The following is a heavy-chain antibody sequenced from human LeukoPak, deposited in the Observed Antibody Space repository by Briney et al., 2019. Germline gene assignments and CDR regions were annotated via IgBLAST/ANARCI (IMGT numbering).Heavy chain of an antibody. CDR1: GFTFDDYT. D-gene: IGHD6-13*01. Sequence: PGGSLRLSCAASGFTFDDYTMHWVRQAPGKGLEWVSLICWGGGSTYYADSVKGRFPISRDNSKNSLYLQMNSLRTEDTALYYCAKDSEGGVLDWAWTYKAAAGGFDYWGQGTLVTVSS. V-gene: IGHV3-43*01. J-gene: IGHJ4*02. CDR2: ICWGGGST. CDR3: AKDSEGGVLDWAWTYKAAAGGFDY.